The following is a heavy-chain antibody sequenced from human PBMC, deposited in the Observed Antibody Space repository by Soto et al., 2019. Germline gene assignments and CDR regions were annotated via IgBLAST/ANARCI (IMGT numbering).Heavy chain of an antibody. Sequence: SVKVSCKASGGTFSSYTISWVRQAPGQGLEWMGRIIPILGIANYAQEFQGRVTITADKSTSTAYMELSSLRSEDTAVYYCARAITPDGYNSFDYWGQGTLVTVSS. D-gene: IGHD5-12*01. CDR3: ARAITPDGYNSFDY. J-gene: IGHJ4*02. CDR2: IIPILGIA. CDR1: GGTFSSYT. V-gene: IGHV1-69*02.